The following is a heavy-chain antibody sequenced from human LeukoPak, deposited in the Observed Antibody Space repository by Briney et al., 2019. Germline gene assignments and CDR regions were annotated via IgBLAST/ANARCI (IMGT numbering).Heavy chain of an antibody. Sequence: PGGSLRLSCAASGFTFSSYAMTWVRQAPGKGLGWVSTISDSGGTTYYADSVKGRFTISRDKSKNTLYLQLNSLRAEDTAVYFCAKDYGDYSSWFDPWGQGTLVTVSS. V-gene: IGHV3-23*01. CDR1: GFTFSSYA. J-gene: IGHJ5*02. D-gene: IGHD4-17*01. CDR3: AKDYGDYSSWFDP. CDR2: ISDSGGTT.